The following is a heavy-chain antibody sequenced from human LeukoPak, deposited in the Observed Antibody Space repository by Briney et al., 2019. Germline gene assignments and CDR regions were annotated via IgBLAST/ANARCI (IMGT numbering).Heavy chain of an antibody. V-gene: IGHV4-39*07. D-gene: IGHD2-2*01. CDR1: GGSISSSSYY. Sequence: SETLSLTCTVSGGSISSSSYYWGWIRQPPGKGLEWIGSIYYSGSTYYNPSLKSRVTISVDTSKNQFSLKLSSVTAADTAVYYCARSVEYQLLLSYWGQGTLVTVSS. CDR2: IYYSGST. CDR3: ARSVEYQLLLSY. J-gene: IGHJ4*02.